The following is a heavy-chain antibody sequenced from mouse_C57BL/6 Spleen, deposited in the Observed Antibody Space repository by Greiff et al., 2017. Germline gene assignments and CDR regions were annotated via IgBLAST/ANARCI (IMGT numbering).Heavy chain of an antibody. D-gene: IGHD1-1*01. J-gene: IGHJ1*03. Sequence: QVQLQQSGPELVKPGASVKISCKASGYAFSSSWMNWVKQRPGKGLEWIGRIYPGDGDTNYNGKFKGKATLTADKSSSTAYMQLSSLTSEDSAVYVCAREVCYYGSKGYFDVWGTGTTVTVSS. CDR1: GYAFSSSW. V-gene: IGHV1-82*01. CDR2: IYPGDGDT. CDR3: AREVCYYGSKGYFDV.